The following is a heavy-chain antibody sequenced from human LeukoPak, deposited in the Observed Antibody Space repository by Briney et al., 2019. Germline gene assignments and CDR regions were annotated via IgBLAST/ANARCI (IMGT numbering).Heavy chain of an antibody. J-gene: IGHJ4*02. V-gene: IGHV4-39*07. CDR3: ARNSSGIHFDY. CDR2: IYHSGST. D-gene: IGHD3-22*01. Sequence: SETLSLTCTVPGGSISSNNYYWGWIRQPPGKGLEWIGSIYHSGSTHYNPSLKSRVTISVDTSRNEFSLKLRSVTAADTAVYYCARNSSGIHFDYWGQGTLVTVSS. CDR1: GGSISSNNYY.